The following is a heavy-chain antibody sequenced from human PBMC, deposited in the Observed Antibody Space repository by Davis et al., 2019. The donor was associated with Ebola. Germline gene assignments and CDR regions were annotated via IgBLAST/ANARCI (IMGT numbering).Heavy chain of an antibody. CDR3: AREEVVPAAIWGNYYYYGMDV. J-gene: IGHJ6*02. D-gene: IGHD2-2*01. CDR1: GFTFSSYW. Sequence: GESLKISCAASGFTFSSYWMSWVRQAPGKGLVWVSRIHTDGSSTSYADSVKGRFTISRDNAKNTLYLQMNSLRAEDTAVYYCAREEVVPAAIWGNYYYYGMDVWGQGTTVTVSS. CDR2: IHTDGSST. V-gene: IGHV3-74*01.